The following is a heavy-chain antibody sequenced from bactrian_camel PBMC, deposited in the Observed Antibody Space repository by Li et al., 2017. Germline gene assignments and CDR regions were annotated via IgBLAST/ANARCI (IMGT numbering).Heavy chain of an antibody. D-gene: IGHD1*01. V-gene: IGHV3S55*01. Sequence: HVQLVESGGGSVEAGGSLRLSCVASGDTIGRYCMGWFRQIPDKEREGVAGIESDGSTSYADSVKGRFTVSQDSAKNILYLQMNSLKPEDTAMYYCAARSVCLDLLTAIPHSRWVGQGTQVTV. J-gene: IGHJ4*01. CDR1: GDTIGRYC. CDR2: IESDGST.